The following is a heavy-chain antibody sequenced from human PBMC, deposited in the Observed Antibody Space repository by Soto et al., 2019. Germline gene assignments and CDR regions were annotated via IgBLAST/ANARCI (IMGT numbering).Heavy chain of an antibody. CDR1: GGSISNYC. V-gene: IGHV4-59*01. CDR2: MCDSGSS. CDR3: ARGINAAAPGTLSY. Sequence: PSVTLSLTCSVSGGSISNYCWSWIRQPPGKGPEWIGYMCDSGSSNYNPSHTSRVTISVATSKSHFSLKLSSVTAADTAVYYCARGINAAAPGTLSYWGPGTLVTVSS. J-gene: IGHJ4*02. D-gene: IGHD6-13*01.